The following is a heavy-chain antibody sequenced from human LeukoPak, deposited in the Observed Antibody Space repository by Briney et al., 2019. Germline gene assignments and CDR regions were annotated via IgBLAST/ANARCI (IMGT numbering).Heavy chain of an antibody. CDR1: VYTSTSYY. CDR3: AREKDGRLDY. D-gene: IGHD1-1*01. CDR2: INPSGGST. J-gene: IGHJ4*02. V-gene: IGHV1-46*01. Sequence: GASVKVSGKASVYTSTSYYMHWVRQAPGQGLEWMGIINPSGGSTSYAQKFQGRVTMTRDMSTSTVYMELSSLRSEDTAVYYCAREKDGRLDYWGQGTLVTVSS.